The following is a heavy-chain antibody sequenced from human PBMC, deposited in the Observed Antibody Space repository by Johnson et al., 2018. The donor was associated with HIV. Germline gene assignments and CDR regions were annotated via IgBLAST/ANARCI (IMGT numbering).Heavy chain of an antibody. J-gene: IGHJ3*02. Sequence: QVQLVESGGGVVQPERSLRLSCAASEFSFSTYAMRWVRQAPGKGLEGVAVISYDGSNKYYADSVKGRFTISRDNSKNTLYLQMNSLRAEDTAVYYCARATGSWMDAFDIWGQGTMVTVSS. CDR3: ARATGSWMDAFDI. V-gene: IGHV3-30*04. CDR2: ISYDGSNK. D-gene: IGHD2-2*03. CDR1: EFSFSTYA.